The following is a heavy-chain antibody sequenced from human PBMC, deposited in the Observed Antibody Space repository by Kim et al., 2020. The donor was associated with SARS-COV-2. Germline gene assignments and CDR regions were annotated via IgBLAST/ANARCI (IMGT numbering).Heavy chain of an antibody. CDR3: SRGTYCCFAGYV. Sequence: GGSLRLSCAASGFTFSTYGMHWVRQAPGKGLEWVSSITSDDSYIYYADSVKGRFTISRDNSKNSLYLQMNSLRAEDTAVYYCSRGTYCCFAGYVWGQGTTVTVSS. D-gene: IGHD2-15*01. CDR2: ITSDDSYI. V-gene: IGHV3-30*03. CDR1: GFTFSTYG. J-gene: IGHJ3*01.